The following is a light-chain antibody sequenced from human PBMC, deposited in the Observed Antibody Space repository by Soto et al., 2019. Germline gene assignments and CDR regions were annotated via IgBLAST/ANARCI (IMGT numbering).Light chain of an antibody. CDR3: QQYNNYFWT. V-gene: IGKV1-5*03. CDR2: KAS. Sequence: DIQMTQSPSTLSASVGDRVTITCRASQSISSWLAWYQQKPGKAPKLLIYKASTLESGVPSRFSGGGSGTTFTLTIRSLQPDDFATYYCQQYNNYFWTFGQGTKVDIK. J-gene: IGKJ1*01. CDR1: QSISSW.